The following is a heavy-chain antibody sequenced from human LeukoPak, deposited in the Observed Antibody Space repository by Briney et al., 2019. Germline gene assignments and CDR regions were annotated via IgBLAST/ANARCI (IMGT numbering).Heavy chain of an antibody. Sequence: SQTLSLTCAISGDSVSSNSAAWNWIRQSPSRGLEWLGRTYYRSKWYNDYAVSVKSRITINPDTSKNQFSLQLNSVTPEDTAVYYCAREAAYGVIVVVLAATLFDYWGQGTLVTVSS. CDR3: AREAAYGVIVVVLAATLFDY. V-gene: IGHV6-1*01. D-gene: IGHD2-2*01. CDR1: GDSVSSNSAA. CDR2: TYYRSKWYN. J-gene: IGHJ4*02.